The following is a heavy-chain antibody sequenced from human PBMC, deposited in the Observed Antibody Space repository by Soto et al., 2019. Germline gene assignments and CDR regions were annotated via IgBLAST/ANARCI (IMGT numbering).Heavy chain of an antibody. CDR1: GFTFRGSA. Sequence: GGSQRLSCAASGFTFRGSARHWVRQASGKGLEWVGRIRSKANSYATAYAASVKGRFTISRDDSKNTAYLQMNSLKTEDTAVYYCTRLLVVVPAAMPEPFDYWGQGTLVTVSS. CDR3: TRLLVVVPAAMPEPFDY. J-gene: IGHJ4*02. D-gene: IGHD2-2*01. CDR2: IRSKANSYAT. V-gene: IGHV3-73*01.